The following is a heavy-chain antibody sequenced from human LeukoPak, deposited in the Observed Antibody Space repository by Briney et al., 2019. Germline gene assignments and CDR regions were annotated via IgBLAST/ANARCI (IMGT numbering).Heavy chain of an antibody. CDR1: GFTFSGSA. Sequence: GGSLRLSCAASGFTFSGSARHWVRQASGRGREWVGRIRSKANSYATAYAASVKGRFTISRDDSKNTAYLQMNSLKTEDTAVYYCTRPQYSGSHYWGQGTLVTVSS. D-gene: IGHD5-12*01. V-gene: IGHV3-73*01. J-gene: IGHJ4*02. CDR3: TRPQYSGSHY. CDR2: IRSKANSYAT.